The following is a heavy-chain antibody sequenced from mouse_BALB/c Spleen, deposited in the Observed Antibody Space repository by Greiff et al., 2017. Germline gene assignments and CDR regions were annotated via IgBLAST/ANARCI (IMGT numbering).Heavy chain of an antibody. D-gene: IGHD1-1*01. CDR1: GFSLTGYG. Sequence: VKLVESGPGLVAPSQSLSITCTVSGFSLTGYGVNWVRQPPGKGLEWLGMIWGDGSTDYNSALKSRLSISKDNSKSQVFLKMNSLQTDDTARYYCARESRSYYGSSFYWYFDVWGAGTTVTVSS. J-gene: IGHJ1*01. V-gene: IGHV2-6-7*01. CDR2: IWGDGST. CDR3: ARESRSYYGSSFYWYFDV.